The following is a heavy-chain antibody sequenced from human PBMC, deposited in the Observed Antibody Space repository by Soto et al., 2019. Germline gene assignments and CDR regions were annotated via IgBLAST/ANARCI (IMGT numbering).Heavy chain of an antibody. J-gene: IGHJ5*02. CDR1: EFTFSSYA. CDR2: ISGSGGST. V-gene: IGHV3-23*01. D-gene: IGHD2-15*01. CDR3: AKVAHASRYCSGGSCYYWFDP. Sequence: EVQLLESGGGLVQPGGSLRLSCAASEFTFSSYAMSWVRQAPGKGLEWVSAISGSGGSTYYADSVKGRFTISRDNSKNTLYLQMNSLRAEDTAVYYCAKVAHASRYCSGGSCYYWFDPWGQGTLVTVSS.